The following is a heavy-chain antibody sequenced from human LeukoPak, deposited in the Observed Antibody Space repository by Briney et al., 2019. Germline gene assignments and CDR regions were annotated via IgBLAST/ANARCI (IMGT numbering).Heavy chain of an antibody. CDR3: ARAHNVLLWFGELSGWFDP. CDR2: IKQDGSEK. V-gene: IGHV3-7*01. D-gene: IGHD3-10*01. CDR1: GFTFSSYW. J-gene: IGHJ5*02. Sequence: GGSLRLSCAASGFTFSSYWMSWVRQAPGKGLEWVANIKQDGSEKYYVDSVKGRFTISRDNAKNSLYLQMNSLRAEDTAVYYCARAHNVLLWFGELSGWFDPWGQGTLVTASS.